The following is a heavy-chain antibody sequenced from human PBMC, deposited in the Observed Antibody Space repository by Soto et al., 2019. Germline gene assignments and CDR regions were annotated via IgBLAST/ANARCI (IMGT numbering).Heavy chain of an antibody. CDR3: ARLQLVQKVIDY. D-gene: IGHD1-1*01. V-gene: IGHV4-59*01. CDR2: IFYSGGT. J-gene: IGHJ4*02. Sequence: SETLSLTCTVSGDSISTYYWSWIRQPPGKGLQWIGYIFYSGGTAYNPSLKSRVTISLDMSKKQISMKLSSVTTADTATYFCARLQLVQKVIDYWGQGTLVTVSS. CDR1: GDSISTYY.